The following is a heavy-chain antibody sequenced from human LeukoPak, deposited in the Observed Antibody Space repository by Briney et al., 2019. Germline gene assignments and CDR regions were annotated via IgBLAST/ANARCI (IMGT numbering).Heavy chain of an antibody. Sequence: SETLSLTCTVSGGSVGSGDYHWSWIRQPPGKGLEWIGYIYYSGSTYYNPSLKSRFTISVDTSKNQFSLKLSSVTAADTAVYYCARDPGDLDYGDYYYYYGMDVWGQGTTVTVSS. CDR2: IYYSGST. D-gene: IGHD4-17*01. CDR3: ARDPGDLDYGDYYYYYGMDV. CDR1: GGSVGSGDYH. V-gene: IGHV4-30-4*01. J-gene: IGHJ6*02.